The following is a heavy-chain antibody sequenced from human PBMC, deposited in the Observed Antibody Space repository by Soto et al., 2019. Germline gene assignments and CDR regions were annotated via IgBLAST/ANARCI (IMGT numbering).Heavy chain of an antibody. J-gene: IGHJ4*02. CDR2: INPNSGGT. V-gene: IGHV1-2*04. CDR1: GYTFTGYY. D-gene: IGHD3-22*01. CDR3: AREGHARGYYDSSGYVLDDPNFDY. Sequence: ASVKVSCKASGYTFTGYYMHWVRQAPGQGLEWMGWINPNSGGTNYAQKFQGWVTMTRDTSISTAYMELSRLRSDDTAVYYCAREGHARGYYDSSGYVLDDPNFDYWGQGTLVTVSS.